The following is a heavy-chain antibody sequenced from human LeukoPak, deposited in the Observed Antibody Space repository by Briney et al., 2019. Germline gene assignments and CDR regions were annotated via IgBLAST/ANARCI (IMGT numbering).Heavy chain of an antibody. CDR3: ARDHHIAARPGWFDP. Sequence: GGSLRLSCAASGFTFSSYSMDWVRQAPGKGLEWISYISSSSSTIYYADSVKGRFTISRDNAKNSLYLQMNSLRAEDTAVYYCARDHHIAARPGWFDPWGQGTLVTVSS. CDR2: ISSSSSTI. V-gene: IGHV3-48*01. J-gene: IGHJ5*02. CDR1: GFTFSSYS. D-gene: IGHD6-6*01.